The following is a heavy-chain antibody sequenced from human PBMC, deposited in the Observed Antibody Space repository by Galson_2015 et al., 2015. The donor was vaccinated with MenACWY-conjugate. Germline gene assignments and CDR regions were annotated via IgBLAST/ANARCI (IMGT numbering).Heavy chain of an antibody. J-gene: IGHJ4*02. V-gene: IGHV2-70*12. CDR1: GFSLSTSGMC. CDR3: ARRWGLLGPHFDY. D-gene: IGHD7-27*01. CDR2: IDWDGDE. Sequence: PALVKPTQTLTVTCTFSGFSLSTSGMCVSWIRQPPGKALEWLALIDWDGDEYYNTSLKTRLSISKDTSKNQGVLTVTNMDPADTATYYCARRWGLLGPHFDYWGQGILVTVSS.